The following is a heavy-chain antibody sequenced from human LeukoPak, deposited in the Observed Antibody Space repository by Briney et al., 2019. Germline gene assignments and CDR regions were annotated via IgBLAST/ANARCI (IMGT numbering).Heavy chain of an antibody. V-gene: IGHV4-34*01. CDR2: INHSGST. J-gene: IGHJ3*02. CDR1: GGSISSYY. CDR3: ASLRKRGGAFDI. Sequence: PSETLSLTCTVSGGSISSYYWSWLRQPPGKGLEWIGEINHSGSTNYNPSLKSRVTILVDTSKNQFSLKLRSVTAADTAVYYCASLRKRGGAFDIWGQGTMVTVSS.